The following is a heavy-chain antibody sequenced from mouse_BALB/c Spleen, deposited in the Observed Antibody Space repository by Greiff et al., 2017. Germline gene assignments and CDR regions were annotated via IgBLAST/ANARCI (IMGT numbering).Heavy chain of an antibody. J-gene: IGHJ2*01. Sequence: EVMLVESGAELVKPGASVKLSCTASGFNIKDTYMHWVKQRPEQGLEWIGRIDPANGNTKYDPKFQGKATITADTSSNTAYLQLSSLTSEDTAVYYCARSGYDGYPFFDYWGQGTTLTVSS. CDR1: GFNIKDTY. CDR3: ARSGYDGYPFFDY. CDR2: IDPANGNT. D-gene: IGHD2-3*01. V-gene: IGHV14-3*02.